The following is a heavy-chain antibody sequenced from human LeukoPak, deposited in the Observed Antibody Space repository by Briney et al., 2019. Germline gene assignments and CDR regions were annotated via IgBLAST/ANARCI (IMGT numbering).Heavy chain of an antibody. Sequence: PSQTLSLTCTVSGGSISSGDYYWSWIRQPPGKGLEWIGYIYYSGSTYYNPSLKSRVTISVDTSKNQFSLKLSSVTAADTAIYYCARVDCISTSCPADYWGQGTLVTVSS. CDR2: IYYSGST. D-gene: IGHD2-2*01. CDR3: ARVDCISTSCPADY. V-gene: IGHV4-30-4*01. CDR1: GGSISSGDYY. J-gene: IGHJ4*02.